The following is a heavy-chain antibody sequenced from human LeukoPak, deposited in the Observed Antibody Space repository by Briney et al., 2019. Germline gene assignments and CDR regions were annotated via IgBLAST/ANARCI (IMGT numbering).Heavy chain of an antibody. CDR2: IRSSGSTI. V-gene: IGHV3-48*03. CDR3: ARGGGLAYQLLEDAFDI. D-gene: IGHD2-2*01. CDR1: GFIFSSYE. J-gene: IGHJ3*02. Sequence: GGSLRLSCAASGFIFSSYEMNWVRQAPGKGLEWVSYIRSSGSTIYYADSVKGRFTISRDNAKNSLYLQMNSLRAEDTAVYYCARGGGLAYQLLEDAFDIWGQGTKVTVSS.